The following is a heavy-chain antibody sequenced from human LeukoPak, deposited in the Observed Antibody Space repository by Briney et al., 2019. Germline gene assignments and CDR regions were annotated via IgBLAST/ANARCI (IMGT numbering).Heavy chain of an antibody. Sequence: GGSLRLSCAASGFTFSTYAMQWVRQAPGKGLEWLTLISYDGRNIQYADSVKGRFTISRDNSRNTLYLQMNDLRPEDTAVYYCATDRPPLDYWGQGTLVTVSS. J-gene: IGHJ4*02. CDR2: ISYDGRNI. CDR1: GFTFSTYA. CDR3: ATDRPPLDY. V-gene: IGHV3-30*01.